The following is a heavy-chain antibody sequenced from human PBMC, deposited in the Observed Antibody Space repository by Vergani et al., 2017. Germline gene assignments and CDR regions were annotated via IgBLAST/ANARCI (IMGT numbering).Heavy chain of an antibody. CDR1: GFTFSSYG. CDR2: IWYDGSNK. CDR3: ARDRGVVVVAAGYFDY. Sequence: QVQLVESGGGVVQPGRSLRLSCAASGFTFSSYGMHWVLQAPGKGLEWVAVIWYDGSNKYYADSVKGRFTISRDNSKNTLYLQMNSLRAEDTAVYYCARDRGVVVVAAGYFDYWGQGTLVTVSS. J-gene: IGHJ4*02. D-gene: IGHD2-15*01. V-gene: IGHV3-33*01.